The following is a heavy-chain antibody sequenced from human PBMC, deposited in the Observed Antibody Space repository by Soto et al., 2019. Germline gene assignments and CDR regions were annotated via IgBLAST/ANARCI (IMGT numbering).Heavy chain of an antibody. CDR1: GFSLSTSGVG. CDR3: ARTSANWGSRGLVDY. D-gene: IGHD7-27*01. Sequence: QITLKESGPTLVKPTQTLTLTCTFSGFSLSTSGVGVGWIRQPPGKALEWLAFLYWDDDKRYSPSLKSRLTITKDTSKNHVLLTMTNMDPVDTATYYCARTSANWGSRGLVDYWGQGTLVTVAS. J-gene: IGHJ4*02. V-gene: IGHV2-5*02. CDR2: LYWDDDK.